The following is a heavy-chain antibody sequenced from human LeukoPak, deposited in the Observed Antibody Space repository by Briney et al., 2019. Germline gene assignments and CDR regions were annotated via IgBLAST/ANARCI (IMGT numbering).Heavy chain of an antibody. Sequence: GGSLRLSCAASGFTLSSYVVDWGRQAPGKGLEWVSHMSTRGETKNYADSVTGRFTISSDNAKNSLYLHMNSLRAEDTAVYYCARDQYGTRLDWGQGTLVTVSS. CDR2: MSTRGETK. J-gene: IGHJ4*02. V-gene: IGHV3-48*03. D-gene: IGHD1-1*01. CDR3: ARDQYGTRLD. CDR1: GFTLSSYV.